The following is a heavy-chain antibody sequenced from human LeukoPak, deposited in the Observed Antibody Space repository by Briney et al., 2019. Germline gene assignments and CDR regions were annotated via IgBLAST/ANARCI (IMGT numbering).Heavy chain of an antibody. D-gene: IGHD4-17*01. Sequence: SSETLSLTCTVSGYSISSGYYWGWIRQPPGKGLEWIGSIYYSGSTYYNPSLKSRVTISVDTSKNQFSLKLSSVTAADTAVYYCVTLTTVTTSDYWGQGTLVTVSS. CDR2: IYYSGST. CDR1: GYSISSGYY. CDR3: VTLTTVTTSDY. J-gene: IGHJ4*02. V-gene: IGHV4-38-2*02.